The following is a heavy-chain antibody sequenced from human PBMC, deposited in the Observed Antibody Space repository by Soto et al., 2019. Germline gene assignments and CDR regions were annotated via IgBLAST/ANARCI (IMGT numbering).Heavy chain of an antibody. CDR1: GGSISSSSYY. CDR3: ATSQGDSSLPYDYIWGSYRPYYFDY. Sequence: SETLSLTCTVSGGSISSSSYYWGWIRQPPGKGLEWIGSIYYSGSTYYNPSLKSRVTISVDTSKNQFSLKLSSVTAADTAVYYCATSQGDSSLPYDYIWGSYRPYYFDYWGQGTLVTVSS. D-gene: IGHD3-16*02. CDR2: IYYSGST. V-gene: IGHV4-39*01. J-gene: IGHJ4*02.